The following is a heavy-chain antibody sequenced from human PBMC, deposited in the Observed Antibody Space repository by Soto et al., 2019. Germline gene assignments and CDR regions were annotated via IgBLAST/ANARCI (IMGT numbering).Heavy chain of an antibody. D-gene: IGHD6-19*01. CDR2: ISSSGSTI. J-gene: IGHJ5*02. CDR3: ARGPRPTPLYSSGWYWFDP. V-gene: IGHV3-11*01. Sequence: PGGSLRLSCAASGFTFSDYYMSWIRQAPGKGLEWVSYISSSGSTIYYADSVKGRFTISRDNAKNSLYLQMNSLRAEDTAVYYCARGPRPTPLYSSGWYWFDPWGQGTLVTVSS. CDR1: GFTFSDYY.